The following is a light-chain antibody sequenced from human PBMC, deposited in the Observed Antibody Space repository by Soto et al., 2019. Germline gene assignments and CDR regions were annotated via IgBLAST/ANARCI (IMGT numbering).Light chain of an antibody. J-gene: IGLJ2*01. Sequence: QSALTQPASVSGSPGQSITISCTGTSSDVGRYNHVSWYQHHPGKAPKLMIYEANKRPSGVSDRFSGSKSGNTASLTISGLQAEDEAEYYCSSYAGYSTSVVFGGGTKVTVL. CDR1: SSDVGRYNH. CDR3: SSYAGYSTSVV. V-gene: IGLV2-23*01. CDR2: EAN.